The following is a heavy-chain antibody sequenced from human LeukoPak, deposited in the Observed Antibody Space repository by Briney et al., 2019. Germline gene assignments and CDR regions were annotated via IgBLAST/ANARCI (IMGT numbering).Heavy chain of an antibody. CDR2: INDNGSTR. CDR1: GFTFSNYA. D-gene: IGHD6-19*01. J-gene: IGHJ4*02. CDR3: ARRAAVVGPLYYFDN. V-gene: IGHV3-23*01. Sequence: PGGSLRLSCGASGFTFSNYAMSWVRQAPGKGLEWVSGINDNGSTRFYAASVKGRFTSSRDNPKNTLYLQMNGLRVEDTAVYYCARRAAVVGPLYYFDNWGQGTLITVSS.